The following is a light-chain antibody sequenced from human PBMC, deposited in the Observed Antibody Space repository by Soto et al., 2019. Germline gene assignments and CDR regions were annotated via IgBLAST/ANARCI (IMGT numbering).Light chain of an antibody. CDR1: QSVSSY. CDR2: DAS. V-gene: IGKV3-11*01. J-gene: IGKJ3*01. Sequence: EIVLTQSTATLSLSPGERATLSCRASQSVSSYLAWYQQKPGQAPRLLIYDASNRATGIPARFSGSGSGTEFTLTISSLEPEDFAVYYCQQRSNWPRFTFGPGTKVDIK. CDR3: QQRSNWPRFT.